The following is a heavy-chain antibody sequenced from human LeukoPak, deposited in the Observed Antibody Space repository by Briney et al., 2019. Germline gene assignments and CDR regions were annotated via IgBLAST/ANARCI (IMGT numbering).Heavy chain of an antibody. CDR3: ARGRVRGRVVFSYFDY. CDR2: INHSGST. D-gene: IGHD3-3*01. Sequence: PSESLSLTCAVYGGSFSGYYWSWIRQPPGKGLEWIGEINHSGSTNYNPSLKSRVTISVDTSKNQFSLKLSSVTAADTAVYYCARGRVRGRVVFSYFDYWGQGTLVTVSS. CDR1: GGSFSGYY. J-gene: IGHJ4*02. V-gene: IGHV4-34*01.